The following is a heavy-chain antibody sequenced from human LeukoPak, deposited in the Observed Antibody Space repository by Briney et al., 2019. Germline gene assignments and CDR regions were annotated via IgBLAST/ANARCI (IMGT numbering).Heavy chain of an antibody. Sequence: GGSLRLSCAASGFTFSSYAMGWVRQAPGKGLEWVSAISGSGGSTYYADSVKGRFTISRDNSKNTLYLQMNSLRAEDTAVYYCAKARVFIGELSLDYWGQGTLVTVSS. D-gene: IGHD3-10*01. V-gene: IGHV3-23*01. CDR1: GFTFSSYA. CDR3: AKARVFIGELSLDY. CDR2: ISGSGGST. J-gene: IGHJ4*02.